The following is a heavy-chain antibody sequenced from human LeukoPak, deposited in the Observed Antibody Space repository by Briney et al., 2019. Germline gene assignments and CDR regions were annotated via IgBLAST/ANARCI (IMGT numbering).Heavy chain of an antibody. Sequence: PGGSLRLSCAASGFTLSGHGMHWVRQATGKGLEWVSGIGSAGDTYYPDSVKGRFTISRDNAKNSLYLQMNSLRAGDTAVYYCARVLPKYFDFLTGFYYYYGMDVWGQGTTVTVSS. V-gene: IGHV3-13*01. J-gene: IGHJ6*02. CDR2: IGSAGDT. D-gene: IGHD3-9*01. CDR1: GFTLSGHG. CDR3: ARVLPKYFDFLTGFYYYYGMDV.